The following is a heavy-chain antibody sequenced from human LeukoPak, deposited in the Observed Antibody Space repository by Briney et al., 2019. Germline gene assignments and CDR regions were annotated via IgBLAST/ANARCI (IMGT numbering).Heavy chain of an antibody. CDR3: ARSRSGYYEDY. J-gene: IGHJ4*02. V-gene: IGHV3-7*01. D-gene: IGHD3-22*01. Sequence: GGSLRLSYAPSGFTFSHYWMSWVRQAPGKGLEWVANIKEDGSEKYYVDSEKGRFTISRDNAKNSLSLQVNSLRAEDTAVYYCARSRSGYYEDYWGQGTLVTVSS. CDR1: GFTFSHYW. CDR2: IKEDGSEK.